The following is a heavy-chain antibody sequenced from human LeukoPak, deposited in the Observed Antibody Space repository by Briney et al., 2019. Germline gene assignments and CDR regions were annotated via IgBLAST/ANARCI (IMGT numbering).Heavy chain of an antibody. CDR3: AAEQAVTGKGVDC. D-gene: IGHD6-19*01. J-gene: IGHJ4*02. V-gene: IGHV4-39*01. Sequence: PSETLSLTCTVSGGSISSSSYYWGWIRQPPGKGLEWIGSIYYSGSTYYNPSLKSRVTISVDTSKNQFSLKLSSVDAADTAVYYCAAEQAVTGKGVDCWGQGTLVTVSS. CDR1: GGSISSSSYY. CDR2: IYYSGST.